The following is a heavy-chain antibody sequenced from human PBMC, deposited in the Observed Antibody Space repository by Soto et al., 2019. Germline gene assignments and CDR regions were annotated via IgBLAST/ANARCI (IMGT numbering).Heavy chain of an antibody. CDR2: ISAYNGNT. CDR1: GYTFTSYG. Sequence: QCQLVQSGAEVKKPGASVKVSCKASGYTFTSYGIRWVRHSPGQGLEWMGWISAYNGNTNYAQKLQGRVTMTTDTSTSTAYMELRSLRSDDTAVYYCARHHSAVAGTGWFDPWGQGTLVTVSS. CDR3: ARHHSAVAGTGWFDP. D-gene: IGHD6-19*01. J-gene: IGHJ5*02. V-gene: IGHV1-18*04.